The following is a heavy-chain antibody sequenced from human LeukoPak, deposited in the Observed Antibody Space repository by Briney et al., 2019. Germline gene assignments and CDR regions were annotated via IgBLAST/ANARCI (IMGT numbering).Heavy chain of an antibody. D-gene: IGHD3-9*01. Sequence: PGRSLRLSCAASGFTFSSYGMHWVRRAPGKGLEWVSGIGASGGSTYYADSVKGRFTISRDNSKNTLYLQMNSLRTEDTAVYYCAKAEGYDILTGLDYWGQGTLVTVSS. J-gene: IGHJ4*02. CDR3: AKAEGYDILTGLDY. CDR2: IGASGGST. V-gene: IGHV3-23*01. CDR1: GFTFSSYG.